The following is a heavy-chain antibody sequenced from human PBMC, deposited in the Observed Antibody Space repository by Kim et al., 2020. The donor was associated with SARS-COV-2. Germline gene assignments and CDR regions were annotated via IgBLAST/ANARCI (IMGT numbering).Heavy chain of an antibody. D-gene: IGHD2-15*01. J-gene: IGHJ4*02. V-gene: IGHV4-59*01. CDR3: ARVAGRGYCSGGSCYSIIFDY. Sequence: SETLSLTCTVSGGSISSYYWSWIRQPPGKGLEWIGYIYYSGSTNYNPSLKSRVTISVDTSKNQFSLKLSSVTAADTAVYYCARVAGRGYCSGGSCYSIIFDYWGPGTPVTVSS. CDR2: IYYSGST. CDR1: GGSISSYY.